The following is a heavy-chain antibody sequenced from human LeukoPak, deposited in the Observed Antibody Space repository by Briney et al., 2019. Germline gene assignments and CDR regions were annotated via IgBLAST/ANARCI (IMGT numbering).Heavy chain of an antibody. CDR2: IRSSGENT. CDR3: AREVDCSSTSCHDY. Sequence: GGSLRLSCAASGFIFSSHAMSRVRQAPGKGLEWVSTIRSSGENTFYTDSVKGRFTISRDNSKNTLYLQMNSLGAEDTAVYYCAREVDCSSTSCHDYWGQGTLVTVSS. D-gene: IGHD2-2*01. CDR1: GFIFSSHA. J-gene: IGHJ4*02. V-gene: IGHV3-23*01.